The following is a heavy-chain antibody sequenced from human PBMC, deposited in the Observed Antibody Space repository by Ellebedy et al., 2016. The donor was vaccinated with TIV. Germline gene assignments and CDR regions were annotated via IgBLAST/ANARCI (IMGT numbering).Heavy chain of an antibody. CDR3: ARDYLAYGDP. D-gene: IGHD2-21*01. CDR1: GIIFNRDA. J-gene: IGHJ5*02. Sequence: GESLKISCAASGIIFNRDALNWVRLAPGKRLEWVSHIGIRGTIYYADSAKGRFTISRDNAKNSLSLQMNSLRDEDTAVYYCARDYLAYGDPWGQGTLVTVSS. CDR2: IGIRGTI. V-gene: IGHV3-48*02.